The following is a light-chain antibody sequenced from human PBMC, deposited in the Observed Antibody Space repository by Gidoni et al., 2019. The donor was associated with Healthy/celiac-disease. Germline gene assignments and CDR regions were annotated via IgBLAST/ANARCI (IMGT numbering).Light chain of an antibody. CDR1: QDISNY. CDR3: QQYDNLPLSVD. CDR2: DAS. J-gene: IGKJ4*01. V-gene: IGKV1-33*01. Sequence: DIQMTQSPSSLSASVGDRVTITCQASQDISNYLNWYQQKPGKAPKLLIYDASNLETGVPSRFSGSGSGTDFTFTISSLQPEDIATYYCQQYDNLPLSVDFGGXTKVEIK.